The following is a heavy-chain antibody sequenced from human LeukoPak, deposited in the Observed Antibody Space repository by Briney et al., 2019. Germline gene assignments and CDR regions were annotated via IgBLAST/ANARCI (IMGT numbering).Heavy chain of an antibody. Sequence: GGSLRLSCAASGFTFSSYWTGWVRQAPGKGLEWVASINQDGSEKYYVDFVKGRFTISRDNAKKSLYLQMNSLRVEDTAVYYCARDRTGYSSGWPDDAFDIWGQGTMVTVSS. J-gene: IGHJ3*02. V-gene: IGHV3-7*01. CDR1: GFTFSSYW. CDR2: INQDGSEK. D-gene: IGHD6-19*01. CDR3: ARDRTGYSSGWPDDAFDI.